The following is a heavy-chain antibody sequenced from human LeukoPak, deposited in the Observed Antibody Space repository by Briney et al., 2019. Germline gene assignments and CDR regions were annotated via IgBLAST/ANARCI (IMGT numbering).Heavy chain of an antibody. D-gene: IGHD3-9*01. J-gene: IGHJ3*02. CDR1: GFTFSSYS. V-gene: IGHV3-48*04. CDR3: ARDSLIFSDAFDI. Sequence: GGSLRLSCAASGFTFSSYSMNWVRQAPGKGLEWVSYISSSSSTIYYADSVKGRFTISRDNAKNSLYLQMNSLRAEDTAVYYCARDSLIFSDAFDIWGQGTMVTVSS. CDR2: ISSSSSTI.